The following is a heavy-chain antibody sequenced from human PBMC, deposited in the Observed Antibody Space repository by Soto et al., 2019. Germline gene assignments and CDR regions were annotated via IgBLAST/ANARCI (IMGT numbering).Heavy chain of an antibody. CDR1: EFTFSTYA. V-gene: IGHV3-23*01. CDR2: ISDSGDIT. J-gene: IGHJ4*02. Sequence: PGGSLRLSCAASEFTFSTYAMTWVRQSPGRGLQWVATISDSGDITYYADSVKGRFTISRDNSKNTLYLQMNSLRAEDTAVYYCARDRGSYIDYWGQGTLVTVS. D-gene: IGHD1-26*01. CDR3: ARDRGSYIDY.